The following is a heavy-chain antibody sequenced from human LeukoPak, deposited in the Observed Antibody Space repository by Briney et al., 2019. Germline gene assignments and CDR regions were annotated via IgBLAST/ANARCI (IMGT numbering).Heavy chain of an antibody. Sequence: SETLSLTCAVYGGSFSSYYWSWIRQPPGKGLEWIGYIYYSGSTNYNPSLKSRVTISVDTSKNQFSLKLSSVTAADTAVYFCARGPYSYDSSGAFDIWGQGTMVTVSS. CDR1: GGSFSSYY. D-gene: IGHD3-22*01. CDR2: IYYSGST. V-gene: IGHV4-59*08. CDR3: ARGPYSYDSSGAFDI. J-gene: IGHJ3*02.